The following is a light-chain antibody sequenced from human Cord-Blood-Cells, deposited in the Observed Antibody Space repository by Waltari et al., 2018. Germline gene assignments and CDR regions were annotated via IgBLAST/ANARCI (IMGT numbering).Light chain of an antibody. CDR1: QSISSY. V-gene: IGKV1-39*01. J-gene: IGKJ2*01. CDR3: QQSYSTPPA. CDR2: AAS. Sequence: DIQMTQSPSSLSASVGDRVTITCRASQSISSYLNWYQQKPGKDPKLLIYAASSLQSGVPSRFSGSGSGTDFTLTISSRQPEDFATYYCQQSYSTPPAFGQGTKLEIK.